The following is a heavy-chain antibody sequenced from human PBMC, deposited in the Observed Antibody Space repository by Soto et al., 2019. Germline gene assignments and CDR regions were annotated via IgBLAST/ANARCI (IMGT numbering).Heavy chain of an antibody. CDR1: GFTFDDYA. Sequence: PGGSLRLSCAASGFTFDDYAMHWVRQAPGKGLEWVSGVSWNSGSVDYADSVKGRFTISRDNAKNSLYLQINTLRTEDTALYYCAKETQANLGTGGFDFWGKGTLVTVSS. CDR3: AKETQANLGTGGFDF. CDR2: VSWNSGSV. V-gene: IGHV3-9*01. D-gene: IGHD7-27*01. J-gene: IGHJ4*02.